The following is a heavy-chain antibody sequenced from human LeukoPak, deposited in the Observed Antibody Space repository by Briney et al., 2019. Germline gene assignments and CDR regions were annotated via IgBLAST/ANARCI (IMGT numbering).Heavy chain of an antibody. CDR2: IYKDGSVK. CDR3: ATSFDSSGND. Sequence: AGGSLRLSCAASGFTFSTYWMSWVRQAPGKGLEWVGNIYKDGSVKNYVDSVKGRFTIPRDNTKNSLYLEMNNLRVEDTAIYYCATSFDSSGNDWGRGTLVTVSS. V-gene: IGHV3-7*01. CDR1: GFTFSTYW. D-gene: IGHD4-23*01. J-gene: IGHJ4*02.